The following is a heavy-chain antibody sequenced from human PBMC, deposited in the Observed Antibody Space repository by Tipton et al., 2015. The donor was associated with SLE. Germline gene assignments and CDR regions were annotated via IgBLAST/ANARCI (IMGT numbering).Heavy chain of an antibody. V-gene: IGHV3-33*06. CDR3: AKSAVGVTAYYGMDV. Sequence: SLRLSCPASGFTFSHYGMHWVRQAPGKGLEWVAVIWYDGSNKYYADSVKGRFTISRDNSKNTLYLQMNSLRAEDTAVYYCAKSAVGVTAYYGMDVWGQGTTVTVSS. CDR1: GFTFSHYG. J-gene: IGHJ6*02. CDR2: IWYDGSNK. D-gene: IGHD1-14*01.